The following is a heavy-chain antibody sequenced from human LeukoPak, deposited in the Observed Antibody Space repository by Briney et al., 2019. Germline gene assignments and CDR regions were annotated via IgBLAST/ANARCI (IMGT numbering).Heavy chain of an antibody. CDR1: GFTFSSYW. V-gene: IGHV3-7*01. D-gene: IGHD2/OR15-2a*01. Sequence: GGSLRLSCAASGFTFSSYWMSWVRQAPGTGLEWVANIKQDGSEKYYVDSVKGRFTISRDNAKNSLYLQMNSLRAEDTAVYYCAREDRVMTTLPLDAFDIWGQGTVITVSS. CDR2: IKQDGSEK. J-gene: IGHJ3*02. CDR3: AREDRVMTTLPLDAFDI.